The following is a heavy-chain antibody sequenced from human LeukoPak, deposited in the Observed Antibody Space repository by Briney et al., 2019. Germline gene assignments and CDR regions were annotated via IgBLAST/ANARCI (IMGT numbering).Heavy chain of an antibody. CDR1: GGSFSGYY. CDR3: ARVISWARGAFDI. D-gene: IGHD3-16*01. V-gene: IGHV4-34*01. CDR2: INHSGST. Sequence: SETLSLTCAVYGGSFSGYYWSWIRQPPGKGLEWIGEINHSGSTNYNPSLKSRVTISVDTSKNQFSLKLSSVTAAETAVYYCARVISWARGAFDIWGQGTKVTVSS. J-gene: IGHJ3*02.